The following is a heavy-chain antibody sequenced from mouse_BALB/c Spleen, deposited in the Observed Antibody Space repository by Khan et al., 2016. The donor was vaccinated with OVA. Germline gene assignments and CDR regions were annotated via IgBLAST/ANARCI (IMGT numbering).Heavy chain of an antibody. V-gene: IGHV1S41*01. D-gene: IGHD2-2*01. J-gene: IGHJ3*01. CDR2: IAPGSGST. CDR1: GYTFTSYW. CDR3: TREGIYYGYEKGAWFAY. Sequence: DLVKPGASVKLSCKASGYTFTSYWINWVKQRPGPGLEWIGRIAPGSGSTYYNEMFKGKATLTVDTSSSIAYIQLSSLSSEDSAVYFCTREGIYYGYEKGAWFAYWGQGTLVTVSA.